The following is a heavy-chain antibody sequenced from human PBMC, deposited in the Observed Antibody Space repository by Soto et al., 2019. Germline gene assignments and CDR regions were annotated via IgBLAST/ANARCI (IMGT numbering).Heavy chain of an antibody. D-gene: IGHD3-3*01. CDR2: ISYDGSYK. CDR1: GVTFSGYA. Sequence: GWCLGISCAASGVTFSGYAMHMVSKAPGKGLEWVAIISYDGSYKYYADSVKGRFTISRDNSKNTLYLQMNSLRTEDTAVYYCARALDFWSAYFDYWGQGSLVTVSS. J-gene: IGHJ4*02. CDR3: ARALDFWSAYFDY. V-gene: IGHV3-30-3*01.